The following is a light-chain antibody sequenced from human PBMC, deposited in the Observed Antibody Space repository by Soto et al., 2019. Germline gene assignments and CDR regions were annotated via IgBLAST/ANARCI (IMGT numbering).Light chain of an antibody. Sequence: IQLTQSPSSLSASVGDRVSITCRASQGIRSHVAWYQQKPGKAPNLLIYAASTLQSGVPSRFSGSGSGTDFTLTITSLHPEEFATNYCQQFYTYPLTVGPGTKVD. V-gene: IGKV1-9*01. J-gene: IGKJ3*01. CDR3: QQFYTYPLT. CDR2: AAS. CDR1: QGIRSH.